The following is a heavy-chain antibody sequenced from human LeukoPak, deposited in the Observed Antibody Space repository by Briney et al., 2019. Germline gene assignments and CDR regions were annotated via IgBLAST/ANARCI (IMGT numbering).Heavy chain of an antibody. V-gene: IGHV4-61*10. CDR2: IYYSGST. CDR3: ARDAHYDFWSGYYVGGNWFDP. J-gene: IGHJ5*02. CDR1: GGSISSGSYY. Sequence: PSETLSLTCTVSGGSISSGSYYWSWIRQPAGKGLEWIGYIYYSGSTNYNPSLKSRVTISVDTSKNQFSLKLSSVTAADTAVYYCARDAHYDFWSGYYVGGNWFDPWGQGTLVTVSS. D-gene: IGHD3-3*01.